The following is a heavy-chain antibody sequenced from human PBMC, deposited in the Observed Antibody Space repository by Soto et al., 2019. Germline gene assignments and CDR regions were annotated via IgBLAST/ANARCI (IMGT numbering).Heavy chain of an antibody. D-gene: IGHD3-22*01. V-gene: IGHV4-4*02. CDR1: GGSISSSNW. J-gene: IGHJ5*02. CDR2: IYHGGST. Sequence: SETLSLTCAVSGGSISSSNWWSWVRQPPGKGLEWIGEIYHGGSTNYNPSLKSRVTISVDKSKNQFSLKLSSVTAADTAVYYCAALGTYFYDTSDTTFDPWGQGTLVTVSS. CDR3: AALGTYFYDTSDTTFDP.